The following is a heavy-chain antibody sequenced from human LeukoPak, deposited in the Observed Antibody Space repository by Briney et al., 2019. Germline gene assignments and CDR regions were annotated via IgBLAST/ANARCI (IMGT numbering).Heavy chain of an antibody. CDR1: GGSISSSNW. D-gene: IGHD1-26*01. Sequence: PSETLSLTCAVSGGSISSSNWWSWVRQPPGKGLEWIGRIYTIGSTNYNPSLKSRVTISVDTSKNQFSLKLSSVTAADTAVYYCARDGRYYYAFDIWGQGTMVTVSS. CDR2: IYTIGST. J-gene: IGHJ3*02. V-gene: IGHV4-4*02. CDR3: ARDGRYYYAFDI.